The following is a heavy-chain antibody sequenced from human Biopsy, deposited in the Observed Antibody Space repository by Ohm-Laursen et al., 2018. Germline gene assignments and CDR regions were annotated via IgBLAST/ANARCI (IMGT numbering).Heavy chain of an antibody. Sequence: SLRLSCAASGFTFSGFSMNWVRQAPGKGLEWVSTISGSGGSTYYADSVKGRFTISRDASKNTLYLLMNSLRAEDTAMYYCAKGGYCTTTSCYMDVDYWGQGTLVTVSS. J-gene: IGHJ4*02. CDR1: GFTFSGFS. D-gene: IGHD2-2*02. CDR3: AKGGYCTTTSCYMDVDY. CDR2: ISGSGGST. V-gene: IGHV3-23*01.